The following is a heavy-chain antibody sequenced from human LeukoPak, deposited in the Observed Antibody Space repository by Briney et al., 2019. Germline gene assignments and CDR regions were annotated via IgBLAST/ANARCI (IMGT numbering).Heavy chain of an antibody. Sequence: SETLSLTCTVSGGSISSSSYYWGWIRQPPGKGLEWIGRIYTSGSTNYNPSLKSRVTMSVDTSKNQFSLKLSSVTAADTAVYYCARDSGSYFDYWGQGTLVTVSS. D-gene: IGHD1-26*01. V-gene: IGHV4-39*07. CDR2: IYTSGST. J-gene: IGHJ4*02. CDR3: ARDSGSYFDY. CDR1: GGSISSSSYY.